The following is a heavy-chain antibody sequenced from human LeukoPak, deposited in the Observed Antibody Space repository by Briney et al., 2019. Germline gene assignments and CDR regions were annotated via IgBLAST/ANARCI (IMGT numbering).Heavy chain of an antibody. Sequence: GRSLRLSCAASGFTFSSYAMHWVRQAPGKGLEWVAVISYDGSNKYYADSVKGRFTISRDNSKNTLYLQMNSLRAEDTAVYYCARDGGYGGYGPNYYYYYGMDVWGKGTTVTVSS. J-gene: IGHJ6*04. CDR1: GFTFSSYA. CDR3: ARDGGYGGYGPNYYYYYGMDV. V-gene: IGHV3-30*04. CDR2: ISYDGSNK. D-gene: IGHD4-17*01.